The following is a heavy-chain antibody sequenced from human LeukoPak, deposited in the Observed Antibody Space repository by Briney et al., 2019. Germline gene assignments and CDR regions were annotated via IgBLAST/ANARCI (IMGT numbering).Heavy chain of an antibody. CDR2: IYYSGST. Sequence: PSETLSLTCTVSGGSISSYYWSWIRQPPGKGLEWIGYIYYSGSTNYNPSLKSRVTISVDTSKNQFSLKLSSVTAADTAMYYCARLVGPEATYCSSTSCYSPYFDYWGQGTLVTVSS. D-gene: IGHD2-2*02. V-gene: IGHV4-59*01. J-gene: IGHJ4*02. CDR3: ARLVGPEATYCSSTSCYSPYFDY. CDR1: GGSISSYY.